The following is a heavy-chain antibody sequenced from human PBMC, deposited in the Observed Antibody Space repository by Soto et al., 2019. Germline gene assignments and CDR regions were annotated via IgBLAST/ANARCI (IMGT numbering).Heavy chain of an antibody. CDR2: IFYSGSP. V-gene: IGHV4-59*01. D-gene: IGHD4-17*01. Sequence: SETLSLTCTVSGGSINNYYWSWIRQPPGKGLEWIGYIFYSGSPTYNPSLKSRVTMSVDTSKNQFSLRLTSVTAADTAVYYCARGSDYGRVWGQGTLVTVSS. CDR3: ARGSDYGRV. J-gene: IGHJ4*02. CDR1: GGSINNYY.